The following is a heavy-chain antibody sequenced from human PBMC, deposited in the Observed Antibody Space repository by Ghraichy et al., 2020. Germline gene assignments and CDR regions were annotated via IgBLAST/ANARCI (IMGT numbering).Heavy chain of an antibody. CDR3: ARDYNMVYSSSWYPPNYYGMDV. CDR2: IKQDGSEK. J-gene: IGHJ6*02. Sequence: LSLTCAASGSTFSSYWMSWVRQAPGKGLEWVANIKQDGSEKYYVDSVKGRFTISRDNAKNSLYLQMNSLRAEDTAVYYCARDYNMVYSSSWYPPNYYGMDVWGQGTTVTVSS. D-gene: IGHD6-13*01. CDR1: GSTFSSYW. V-gene: IGHV3-7*01.